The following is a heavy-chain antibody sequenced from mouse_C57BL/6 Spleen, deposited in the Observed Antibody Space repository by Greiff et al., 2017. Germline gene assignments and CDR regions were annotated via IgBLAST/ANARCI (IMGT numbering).Heavy chain of an antibody. D-gene: IGHD2-2*01. J-gene: IGHJ2*01. CDR1: GYTFTSYW. Sequence: QVQLQQPGAELVKPGASVKLSCKASGYTFTSYWMQWVKQRPGQGLEWIGEIDPSDSYTNYNQKFKGKATLTVDTSSSTAYMQLSSLTSEDSAVYYCARWGGYDGGDLGYWGQGTTLTVSS. CDR2: IDPSDSYT. V-gene: IGHV1-50*01. CDR3: ARWGGYDGGDLGY.